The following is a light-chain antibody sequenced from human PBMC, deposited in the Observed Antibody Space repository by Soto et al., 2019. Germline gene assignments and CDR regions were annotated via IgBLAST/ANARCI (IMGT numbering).Light chain of an antibody. Sequence: QSALTQPASVSGSPGQSITISCTGTSSDVGGYNYVSWYQQHPGKAPKLMIYDVSNRPSGVSNRFSGSKSGNTPSLTISGLQAEDEADYYCSSYTSSSTPGVFGGGTKLTVL. CDR3: SSYTSSSTPGV. V-gene: IGLV2-14*01. J-gene: IGLJ2*01. CDR2: DVS. CDR1: SSDVGGYNY.